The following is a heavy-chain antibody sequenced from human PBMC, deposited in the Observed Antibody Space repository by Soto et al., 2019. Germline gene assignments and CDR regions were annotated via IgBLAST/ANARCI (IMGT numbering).Heavy chain of an antibody. CDR2: ISGSGGST. CDR1: GFTFSSYA. V-gene: IGHV3-23*01. Sequence: PGGSLRLSCAASGFTFSSYAMSWVSQAPGKGLEWVSAISGSGGSTYYADSVKGRFTISRDNSKNTLYLQMNSLRAEDTVVYYGAKVTGYCSGGSCLDTFYFDYWGQGTRVTVSS. D-gene: IGHD2-15*01. CDR3: AKVTGYCSGGSCLDTFYFDY. J-gene: IGHJ4*02.